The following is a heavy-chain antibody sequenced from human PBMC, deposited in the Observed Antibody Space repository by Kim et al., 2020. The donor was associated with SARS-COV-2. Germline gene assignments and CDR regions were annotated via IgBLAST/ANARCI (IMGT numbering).Heavy chain of an antibody. CDR2: ISAYNGNT. V-gene: IGHV1-18*01. J-gene: IGHJ6*02. D-gene: IGHD6-13*01. Sequence: ASVKVSCKASGYTFTSYGISWVRQAPGQGLEWMGWISAYNGNTNYAQKLQGRVTMTTDTSTSTAYMELRSLRSDDTAVYYCARDPPLYSSSWYYYYGMDVWGQGTTVTVSS. CDR3: ARDPPLYSSSWYYYYGMDV. CDR1: GYTFTSYG.